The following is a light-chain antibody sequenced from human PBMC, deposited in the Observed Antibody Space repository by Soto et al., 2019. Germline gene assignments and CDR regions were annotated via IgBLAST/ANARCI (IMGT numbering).Light chain of an antibody. J-gene: IGLJ3*02. CDR1: NSDLGNYKY. V-gene: IGLV2-14*01. CDR2: EVT. CDR3: SSYTTTITL. Sequence: QSALTQPASVSGSPGQSVTIPCTGTNSDLGNYKYVSWYQQYPGKPPQLLIYEVTNRPLGVSNRFSGSKSGNTASLTISGLQAEDEADYYCSSYTTTITLFGGGTKLTVL.